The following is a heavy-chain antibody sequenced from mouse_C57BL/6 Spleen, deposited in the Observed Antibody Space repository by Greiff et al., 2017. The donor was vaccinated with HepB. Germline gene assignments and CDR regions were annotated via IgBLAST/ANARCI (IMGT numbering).Heavy chain of an antibody. J-gene: IGHJ1*03. CDR2: INPSNGGT. V-gene: IGHV1-53*01. CDR3: ARSGSSYWYFDV. Sequence: QVQLQQPGTELVKPGASVKLSCKASGYTFTSYWMHWVKQRPGHGLEWIGNINPSNGGTNYNEKFKSKATLTVDKSSSTAYMQLSSLTSEDSAVYYCARSGSSYWYFDVWGTGTTVTVSS. D-gene: IGHD1-1*01. CDR1: GYTFTSYW.